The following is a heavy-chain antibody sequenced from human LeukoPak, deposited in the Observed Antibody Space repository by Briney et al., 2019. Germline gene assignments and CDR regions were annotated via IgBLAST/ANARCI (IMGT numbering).Heavy chain of an antibody. CDR3: ARGSGGDY. CDR1: GFTFSSYE. Sequence: PGGSLRLSCAASGFTFSSYEVNWVRQAPGKGLEWVSYIGYSGSTIYYADSVKGRFTISRDNAKNSLYLQMNSLRADDTALYYCARGSGGDYWGQGTLVTVSS. CDR2: IGYSGSTI. V-gene: IGHV3-48*03. J-gene: IGHJ4*02.